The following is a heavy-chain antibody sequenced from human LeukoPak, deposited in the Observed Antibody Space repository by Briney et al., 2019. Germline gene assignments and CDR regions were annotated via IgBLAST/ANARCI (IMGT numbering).Heavy chain of an antibody. D-gene: IGHD6-13*01. V-gene: IGHV4-38-2*02. J-gene: IGHJ4*02. CDR3: ARDFSSSFYY. CDR1: GDSISSGYY. CDR2: IYYSGST. Sequence: SETLSLTCTVPGDSISSGYYWGWIRQPPGKGLEWIGSIYYSGSTYYNPSLKSRVTISVDTSKNQFSLKLSSVTAADTAVYYCARDFSSSFYYWGQGTLVTVSS.